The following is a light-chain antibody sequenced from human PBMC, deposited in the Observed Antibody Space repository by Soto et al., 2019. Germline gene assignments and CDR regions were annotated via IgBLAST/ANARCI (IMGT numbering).Light chain of an antibody. CDR3: HQYDTSPLT. Sequence: EIGLAQSPGTLSLSPGERATLSCRASQSISRSLAWFQQKPGQAPRLVIYGASSRGTDIPDRFSGSGSGTDFTLTISGLEPEDFAVYYCHQYDTSPLTFGGGTKVEIK. CDR1: QSISRS. J-gene: IGKJ4*01. CDR2: GAS. V-gene: IGKV3-20*01.